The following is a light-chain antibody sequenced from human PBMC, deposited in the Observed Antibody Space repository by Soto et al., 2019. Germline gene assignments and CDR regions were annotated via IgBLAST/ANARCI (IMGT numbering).Light chain of an antibody. CDR3: QQSYSTPRT. J-gene: IGKJ1*01. Sequence: EIQDTHGTSYPVFSLRNKITITFRASQSISSYLNWYQQKPGKAPKLLIYAASSLQSGVPSRFSGSGSGTDFTLTISSLQPEDFGTCYCQQSYSTPRTFCQGTKVDIK. CDR2: AAS. V-gene: IGKV1-39*01. CDR1: QSISSY.